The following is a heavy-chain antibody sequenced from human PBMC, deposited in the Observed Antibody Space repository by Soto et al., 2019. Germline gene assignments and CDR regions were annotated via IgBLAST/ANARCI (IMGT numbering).Heavy chain of an antibody. CDR3: ARLVWSYGTWFDP. Sequence: SETLSLTCAVFGGSFSSYYWSWIRQPPGKGLEWIGYIYYSGSTNYNPSLKSRVTISVDTSKNQFSLKLSSVTAADTAVYYCARLVWSYGTWFDPWGQGTLVTVSS. V-gene: IGHV4-59*08. J-gene: IGHJ5*02. CDR1: GGSFSSYY. D-gene: IGHD5-18*01. CDR2: IYYSGST.